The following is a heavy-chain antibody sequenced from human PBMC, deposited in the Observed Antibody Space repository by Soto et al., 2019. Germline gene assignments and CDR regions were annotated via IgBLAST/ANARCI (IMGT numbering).Heavy chain of an antibody. CDR2: ISGSGGST. Sequence: EVQLLESGGGLVKPGGSLRLSCAASGFTFSSYAMSWVRQAPGKGLEWVSAISGSGGSTDYAESVKGRFTISRDNSKNTVYLQMNGLRAEDTAVYYCAKDPAAIPRGAFDIWGQGTLVTVSS. V-gene: IGHV3-23*01. D-gene: IGHD2-2*01. CDR1: GFTFSSYA. J-gene: IGHJ3*02. CDR3: AKDPAAIPRGAFDI.